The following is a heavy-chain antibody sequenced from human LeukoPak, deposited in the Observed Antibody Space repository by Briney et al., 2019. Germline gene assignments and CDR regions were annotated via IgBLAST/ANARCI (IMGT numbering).Heavy chain of an antibody. J-gene: IGHJ1*01. CDR1: GFNFRSHG. D-gene: IGHD3-22*01. V-gene: IGHV3-23*01. Sequence: PGGSLRLSCVTSGFNFRSHGMHWVRQAPGKGLEWVSLISKSSDATYYAPSVKGRFTISRDNSKNTLYLQMNSLRAEDTAVYYCAKDLDSSGSWPAEYFQHWGQGTLVTVSS. CDR3: AKDLDSSGSWPAEYFQH. CDR2: ISKSSDAT.